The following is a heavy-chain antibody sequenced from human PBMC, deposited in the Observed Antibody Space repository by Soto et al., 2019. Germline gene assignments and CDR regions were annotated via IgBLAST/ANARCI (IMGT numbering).Heavy chain of an antibody. CDR2: IYYSGST. Sequence: LETLSLTCTVSGGSISSSSYYWGWIRQPPGKGLEWIGSIYYSGSTYYNPSLKSRVTISVDTSKNQFSLKLSSVTAADTAVYYCARPMVGLVPYFDYWGQRTLVTVSS. J-gene: IGHJ4*02. V-gene: IGHV4-39*01. D-gene: IGHD2-2*01. CDR3: ARPMVGLVPYFDY. CDR1: GGSISSSSYY.